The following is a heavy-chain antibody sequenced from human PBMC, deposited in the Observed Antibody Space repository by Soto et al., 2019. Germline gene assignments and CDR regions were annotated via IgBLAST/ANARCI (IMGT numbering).Heavy chain of an antibody. J-gene: IGHJ3*02. CDR1: GYTFTSYG. CDR2: ISAYNGNT. D-gene: IGHD2-2*01. CDR3: ARDQGYCSSTSCPSDAFDI. Sequence: QGQLVQSGAEVKKPGASVKVSCKASGYTFTSYGISWVRQAPGQGLEWMGWISAYNGNTNYAQKLQGRVTMTTDTSTSTAYMELRSLRSDDTAVYYCARDQGYCSSTSCPSDAFDIWGQGTMVTVSS. V-gene: IGHV1-18*01.